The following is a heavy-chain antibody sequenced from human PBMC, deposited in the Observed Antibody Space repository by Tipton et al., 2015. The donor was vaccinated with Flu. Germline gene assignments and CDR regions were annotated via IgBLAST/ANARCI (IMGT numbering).Heavy chain of an antibody. V-gene: IGHV4-59*01. D-gene: IGHD5-18*01. CDR3: AGVGGYSYGLDY. Sequence: TLSLTCTVSGGSISSYYWSWIRQPPGKGLEWIGYIYYSGSTNYNPSLKSRVTISVDTSKNQFSLKLSSVTAADTAVYYCAGVGGYSYGLDYWGQGTLVTVSS. CDR2: IYYSGST. CDR1: GGSISSYY. J-gene: IGHJ4*02.